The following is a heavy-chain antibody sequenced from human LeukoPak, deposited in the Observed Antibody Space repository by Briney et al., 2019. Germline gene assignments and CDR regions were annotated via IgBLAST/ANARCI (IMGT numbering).Heavy chain of an antibody. CDR1: GYTFTSYG. J-gene: IGHJ5*02. D-gene: IGHD3-22*01. V-gene: IGHV1-18*01. Sequence: ASVKVSCEASGYTFTSYGISWVRQAPGQGLEWMGWISAYNGNTNYAQKLQGRVTMTTDTSTSTAYMELSSLRSEDTAVYYCAREYYYDSSGYLNWFDPWGQGTVVTVSS. CDR2: ISAYNGNT. CDR3: AREYYYDSSGYLNWFDP.